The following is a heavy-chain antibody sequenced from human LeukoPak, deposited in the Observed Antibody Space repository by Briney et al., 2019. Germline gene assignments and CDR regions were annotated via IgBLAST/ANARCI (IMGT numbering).Heavy chain of an antibody. J-gene: IGHJ6*03. Sequence: GGSLRLSCAASGFSFSNAWMTWARQAPGKGLEWVGRVKSKTDGGTTDYAAPVKGRFTISRDDSKNTLFLQMDSLKTEDTALYFCTTEGYCTTSSCYPPCYYMDVWGKGTTVTVSS. CDR3: TTEGYCTTSSCYPPCYYMDV. V-gene: IGHV3-15*01. CDR1: GFSFSNAW. CDR2: VKSKTDGGTT. D-gene: IGHD2-15*01.